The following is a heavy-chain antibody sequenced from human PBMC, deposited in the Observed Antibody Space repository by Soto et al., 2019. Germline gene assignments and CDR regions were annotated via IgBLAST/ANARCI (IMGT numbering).Heavy chain of an antibody. V-gene: IGHV4-38-2*01. J-gene: IGHJ3*02. CDR1: GYSISSGYY. D-gene: IGHD6-19*01. Sequence: PSETLSLTCAVSGYSISSGYYWGWIRQPPGKGLEWIGSIHHSGSTYYNPSLKSRVTISVDTSKNQFSLKLSSVTAADTAVYYCARGLIAVAADAFDIWGQGTMVTVSS. CDR3: ARGLIAVAADAFDI. CDR2: IHHSGST.